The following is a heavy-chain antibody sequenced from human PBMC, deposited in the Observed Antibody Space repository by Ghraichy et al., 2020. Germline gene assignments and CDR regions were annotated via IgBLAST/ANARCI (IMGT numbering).Heavy chain of an antibody. Sequence: ASVKVSCKASGYTFTSYGISWVRQAPGQGLEWMGWISAYNGNTNYAQKLQGRVTMTTDTSTSTAYMELRSLRSDDTAVYYCARDSVVPAAIVSGLYYYGMDVWGQGTTVTVSS. J-gene: IGHJ6*02. CDR2: ISAYNGNT. CDR3: ARDSVVPAAIVSGLYYYGMDV. CDR1: GYTFTSYG. D-gene: IGHD2-2*01. V-gene: IGHV1-18*04.